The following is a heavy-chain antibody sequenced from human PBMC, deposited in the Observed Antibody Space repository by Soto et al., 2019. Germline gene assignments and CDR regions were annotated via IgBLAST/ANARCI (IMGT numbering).Heavy chain of an antibody. Sequence: ASVKVSCKASGYTFTSYYMHWVRQAPGQGLEWMGIINPSGGSTSYAQKFQGRVTMTRDTSTSTVYMELSSLRSEDTAVYYCARDQVEGSIVVVPAATSALVYYYGMDVWGQGTTVTVSS. D-gene: IGHD2-2*01. V-gene: IGHV1-46*01. CDR1: GYTFTSYY. J-gene: IGHJ6*02. CDR2: INPSGGST. CDR3: ARDQVEGSIVVVPAATSALVYYYGMDV.